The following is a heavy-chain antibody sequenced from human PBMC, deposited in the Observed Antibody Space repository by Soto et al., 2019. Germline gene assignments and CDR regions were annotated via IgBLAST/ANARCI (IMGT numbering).Heavy chain of an antibody. CDR2: IIPMFGTA. V-gene: IGHV1-69*12. D-gene: IGHD1-26*01. J-gene: IGHJ6*02. CDR3: ASKLHYVLGGKYNYAMDV. Sequence: QVQLVQSGAEVKKPGSSVKVCCKASGGTFSSYAISWVRQAPGQGLEWMGGIIPMFGTADYEQKFQGRVTITANESTSRAYMELSSLRSEDTAVYYCASKLHYVLGGKYNYAMDVWGQGTTVTVSS. CDR1: GGTFSSYA.